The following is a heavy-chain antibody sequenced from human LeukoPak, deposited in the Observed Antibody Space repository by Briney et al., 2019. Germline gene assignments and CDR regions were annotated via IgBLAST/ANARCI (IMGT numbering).Heavy chain of an antibody. D-gene: IGHD5-24*01. Sequence: SETLSLTCTVSGYSISSGYYWSWIRQPPGKGLEWIGYIYYSGSTNYNPSLKSRVTISVDTSKNQFSLKLSSVTAADTAVYYCARGGVEMGYWGQGTLVTVSS. CDR3: ARGGVEMGY. V-gene: IGHV4-61*01. CDR2: IYYSGST. CDR1: GYSISSGYY. J-gene: IGHJ4*02.